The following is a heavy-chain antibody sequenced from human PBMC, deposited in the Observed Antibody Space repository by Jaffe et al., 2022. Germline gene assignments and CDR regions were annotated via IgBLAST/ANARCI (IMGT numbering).Heavy chain of an antibody. CDR2: INAGNGNT. CDR3: ARARLVVPAAMPPWDY. V-gene: IGHV1-3*01. J-gene: IGHJ4*02. D-gene: IGHD2-2*01. Sequence: QVQLVQSGAEVKKPGASVKVSCKASGYTFTSYAMHWVRQAPGQRLEWMGWINAGNGNTKYSQKFQGRVTITRDTSASTAYMELSSLRSEDTAVYYCARARLVVPAAMPPWDYWGQGTLVTVSS. CDR1: GYTFTSYA.